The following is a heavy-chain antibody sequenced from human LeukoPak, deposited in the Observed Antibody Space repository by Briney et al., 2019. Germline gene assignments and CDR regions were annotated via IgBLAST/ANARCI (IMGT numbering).Heavy chain of an antibody. CDR1: VGSFSVYY. Sequence: SETLSLTCAVYVGSFSVYYWSWLRQPPGKGLEWIGEIKHSGSTNYNSSLKSRVTISVDTAKNQFSLKLSSVTATDTAVYYCARGYYGSGSHCCHMDVWGKGTTITVS. J-gene: IGHJ6*03. V-gene: IGHV4-34*01. CDR2: IKHSGST. CDR3: ARGYYGSGSHCCHMDV. D-gene: IGHD3-10*01.